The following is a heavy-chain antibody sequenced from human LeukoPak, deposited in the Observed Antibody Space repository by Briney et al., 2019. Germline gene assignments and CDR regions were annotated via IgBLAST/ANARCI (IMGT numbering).Heavy chain of an antibody. V-gene: IGHV1-18*01. Sequence: GASVTVSCKASGYTFTSYGISWVRQAPGQGLEWMGWISAYNGNTNYAQKLQGRVTMTTDTSTSTAYMELRSLRSDDTAVYYCARDRSGDISDGAYAFDIWGQGTMVTVSS. D-gene: IGHD3-9*01. CDR1: GYTFTSYG. CDR3: ARDRSGDISDGAYAFDI. CDR2: ISAYNGNT. J-gene: IGHJ3*02.